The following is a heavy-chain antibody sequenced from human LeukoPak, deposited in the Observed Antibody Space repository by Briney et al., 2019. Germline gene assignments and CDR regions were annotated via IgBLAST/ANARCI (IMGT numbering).Heavy chain of an antibody. V-gene: IGHV3-48*03. D-gene: IGHD3-10*01. J-gene: IGHJ4*02. CDR3: AREGFGEFIDY. Sequence: GGSLRLSCAASEFTFSYYGMNWVRQAPGKGLEWVSYISSSVSTKYYADSVKGRFTISRDNAKNSMYLQMNSLRAEDTAVYFCAREGFGEFIDYWGQGTLVTVSS. CDR1: EFTFSYYG. CDR2: ISSSVSTK.